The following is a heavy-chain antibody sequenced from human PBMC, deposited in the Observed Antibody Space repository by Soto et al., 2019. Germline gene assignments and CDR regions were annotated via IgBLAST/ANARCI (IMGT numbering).Heavy chain of an antibody. CDR3: ARAQIATGYFDY. CDR1: GGSISSYY. Sequence: SETLSLTCTVSGGSISSYYWSWVRQPPGNGLEWIGCIYYSGTHNYNPSLKSPRNISVDTSKNQFSLKLNPVTAADTAVYYCARAQIATGYFDYWGQGTLVTVSS. J-gene: IGHJ4*02. CDR2: IYYSGTH. V-gene: IGHV4-59*01. D-gene: IGHD4-4*01.